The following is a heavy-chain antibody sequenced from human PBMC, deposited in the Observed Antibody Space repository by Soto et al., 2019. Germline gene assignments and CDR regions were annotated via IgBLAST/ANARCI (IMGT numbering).Heavy chain of an antibody. D-gene: IGHD1-26*01. J-gene: IGHJ4*02. Sequence: PGGSLRLSCAGSGFTFSSYGIHWVRQALGKGLEWVALISYDGGNEKYTESVKDRFTISRDDSHNVAYLQMSSLRTEDAAMYYCATDRYSGTYPTDFDYWGQGSLVTVSS. V-gene: IGHV3-30*03. CDR1: GFTFSSYG. CDR3: ATDRYSGTYPTDFDY. CDR2: ISYDGGNE.